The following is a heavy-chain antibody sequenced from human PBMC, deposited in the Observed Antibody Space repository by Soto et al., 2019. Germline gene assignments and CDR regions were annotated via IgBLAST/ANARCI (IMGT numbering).Heavy chain of an antibody. J-gene: IGHJ5*02. D-gene: IGHD3-10*01. V-gene: IGHV1-18*01. CDR1: GYTFTSYG. CDR2: ISAYNGNT. CDR3: ARDHYYGSGSYFWFDP. Sequence: ASVKVSFTASGYTFTSYGISWVRQAPGQGLEWMGWISAYNGNTNYAQKLQGRVTMTTDTSTSTAYMELRSLRSDDTAVYYCARDHYYGSGSYFWFDPWGQGTLVTVSS.